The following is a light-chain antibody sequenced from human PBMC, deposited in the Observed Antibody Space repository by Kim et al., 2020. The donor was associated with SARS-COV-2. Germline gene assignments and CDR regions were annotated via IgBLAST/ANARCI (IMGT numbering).Light chain of an antibody. CDR1: QSISSL. V-gene: IGKV1-5*01. Sequence: SASVGDRVTITCRAGQSISSLLAWYQQKPGKAPNLLIYDASSLESGVPSRFSGRGSGTEFTLTISSLQPDDFATYYCQQYDTDPNTFGQGTKLEI. CDR3: QQYDTDPNT. CDR2: DAS. J-gene: IGKJ2*01.